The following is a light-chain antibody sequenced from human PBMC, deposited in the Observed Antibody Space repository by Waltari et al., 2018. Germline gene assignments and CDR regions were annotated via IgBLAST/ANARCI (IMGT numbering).Light chain of an antibody. CDR3: QQYYTIPWT. Sequence: DIVMTQSPDSLAVSLGERATINCKSSQSVLHSSNNKNYLAWYQHKSGPPPKLLIHCASTRDSGVPDRFSGSGSGTDFTLTIDSLQAEDVALYYCQQYYTIPWTFGQGTKVEIE. V-gene: IGKV4-1*01. CDR2: CAS. J-gene: IGKJ1*01. CDR1: QSVLHSSNNKNY.